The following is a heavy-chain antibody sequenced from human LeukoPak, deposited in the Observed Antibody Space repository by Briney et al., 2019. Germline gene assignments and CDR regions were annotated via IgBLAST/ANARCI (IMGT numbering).Heavy chain of an antibody. J-gene: IGHJ4*02. CDR1: GYTFTDYY. D-gene: IGHD6-6*01. Sequence: ASVKVSCKASGYTFTDYYMHWVRQAPGQGLEWIGRINPDSGDTNSAQKFQGRVTVTRDTSISTTYMELSSLRSDDTAVYYCARAKEKSIAAHYFDYWGQGTLVTVSS. CDR3: ARAKEKSIAAHYFDY. CDR2: INPDSGDT. V-gene: IGHV1-2*06.